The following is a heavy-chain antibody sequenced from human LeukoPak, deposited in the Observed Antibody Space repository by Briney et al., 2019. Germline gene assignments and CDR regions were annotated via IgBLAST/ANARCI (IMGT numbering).Heavy chain of an antibody. D-gene: IGHD3-22*01. Sequence: GGSLRLSCAASGFTFSSYEMNWVRQAPGKGLEWVSYISSSGSTIYYADSVKGRFTISRDNAKNSLYLQMNSLRAEDTAVYYCARDEGYYDSSGYAWGQGTMVTVSS. CDR2: ISSSGSTI. J-gene: IGHJ3*01. CDR1: GFTFSSYE. CDR3: ARDEGYYDSSGYA. V-gene: IGHV3-48*03.